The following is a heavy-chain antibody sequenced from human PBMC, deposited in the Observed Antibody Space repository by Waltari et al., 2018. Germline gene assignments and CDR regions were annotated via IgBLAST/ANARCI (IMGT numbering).Heavy chain of an antibody. J-gene: IGHJ4*02. CDR2: IKQDGSEE. CDR3: ARERRGQSGWYYFDF. CDR1: GISFGGVG. V-gene: IGHV3-7*01. Sequence: EVQLVESGGGLVQPGGSLRLSCEASGISFGGVGMTWVRQAPGKGLEWVANIKQDGSEEYYVDSVKGRFTISKDNAKNSLYLQMNSLRAEDTAVYFCARERRGQSGWYYFDFWGQGSLVTVSS. D-gene: IGHD6-19*01.